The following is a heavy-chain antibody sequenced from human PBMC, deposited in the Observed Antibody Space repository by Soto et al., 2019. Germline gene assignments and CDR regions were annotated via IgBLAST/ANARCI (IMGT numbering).Heavy chain of an antibody. Sequence: EAHLVESGGGLVKPGGSLRLSCEASAFTFGSHTMNWVRQAPGKGLEWGSSIHSGGSRTFYAATVKGRFTISRDNAKNALFLEMNSLRAEDAGGHFCSREVQPGVRSAYDYWGQGTLGTGSS. CDR2: IHSGGSRT. J-gene: IGHJ4*02. D-gene: IGHD1-1*01. CDR1: AFTFGSHT. V-gene: IGHV3-21*01. CDR3: SREVQPGVRSAYDY.